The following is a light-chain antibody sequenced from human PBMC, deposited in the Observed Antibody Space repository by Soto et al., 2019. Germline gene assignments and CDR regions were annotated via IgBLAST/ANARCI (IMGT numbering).Light chain of an antibody. V-gene: IGKV1-39*01. J-gene: IGKJ4*01. Sequence: DIQMTQSPSSLSASVGDRVTIACRASQNISRYLNWYQQKPGKAPKLLIYAASRLQSGVPSRFSGSASGTDFTLTISSLQPEDYATFYCQPSYSVPPTFGGGTKVAIK. CDR3: QPSYSVPPT. CDR2: AAS. CDR1: QNISRY.